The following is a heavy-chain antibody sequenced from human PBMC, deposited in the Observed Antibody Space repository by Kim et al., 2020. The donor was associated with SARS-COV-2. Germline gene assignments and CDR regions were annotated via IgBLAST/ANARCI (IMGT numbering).Heavy chain of an antibody. CDR3: ARDRFDYGDYSNWFDP. D-gene: IGHD4-17*01. CDR2: INTNTGNP. J-gene: IGHJ5*02. Sequence: ASVKVSCKASGYTFTSYAMNWVRQAPGQGLEWMGWINTNTGNPTYAQGFTGRFVFSLDTSVSTAYLQISSLKAEDTAVYYCARDRFDYGDYSNWFDPWGQGTLVTVSS. V-gene: IGHV7-4-1*02. CDR1: GYTFTSYA.